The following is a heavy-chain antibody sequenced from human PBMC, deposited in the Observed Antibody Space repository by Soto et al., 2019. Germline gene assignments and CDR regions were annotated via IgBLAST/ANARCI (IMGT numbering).Heavy chain of an antibody. V-gene: IGHV3-33*01. D-gene: IGHD6-19*01. CDR1: GFIFSSYG. CDR3: ASSAA. J-gene: IGHJ5*02. Sequence: GGSLRLACAASGFIFSSYGMHWVRQAPGKGLEWVAVIWYDGSNTYYADPVKGRFTISRDNSKNTLFLQMNSLRDEDTAVYYCASSAAWGRGTMFTVSS. CDR2: IWYDGSNT.